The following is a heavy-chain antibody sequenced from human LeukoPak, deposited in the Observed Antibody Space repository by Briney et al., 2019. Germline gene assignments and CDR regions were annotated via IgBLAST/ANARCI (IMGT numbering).Heavy chain of an antibody. CDR3: ASRGADVLRSGYRFDA. CDR2: INHRGIT. D-gene: IGHD3-22*01. Sequence: SEPLSLTCGVSGGSFSGDYCIWIRQTPGKGLEGIVDINHRGITNYNPSLKSPVSMSGEMVRDQFFLKLIPVTAADTALYYLASRGADVLRSGYRFDARG. V-gene: IGHV4-34*01. J-gene: IGHJ5*01. CDR1: GGSFSGDY.